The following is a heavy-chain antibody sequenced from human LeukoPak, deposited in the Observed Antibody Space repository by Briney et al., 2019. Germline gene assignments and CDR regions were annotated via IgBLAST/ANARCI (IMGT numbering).Heavy chain of an antibody. V-gene: IGHV3-30*03. D-gene: IGHD6-6*01. CDR3: ARMGGQLGTPIDY. CDR2: ASTDEVSQ. Sequence: GGSLRLSCVFSGFPFKNHGMHWVRQAPGKGLEWLAVASTDEVSQTYAHSVRGRFIISRDTSRNTLNLQMNKLTPEDTAVYYCARMGGQLGTPIDYWGQGILVTVSS. CDR1: GFPFKNHG. J-gene: IGHJ4*02.